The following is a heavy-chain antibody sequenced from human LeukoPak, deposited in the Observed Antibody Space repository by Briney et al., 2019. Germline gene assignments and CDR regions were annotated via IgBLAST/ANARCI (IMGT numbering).Heavy chain of an antibody. CDR2: ISASNGIT. D-gene: IGHD2-8*01. V-gene: IGHV1-18*01. J-gene: IGHJ4*02. Sequence: GASVKVSCRASGYTFTNYCISWVRQAPGQGLEWMGWISASNGITTIGKKFQGRLSMTTDTSMDTVYMELKSLTSDDTAVYFCARDEIMAVDYWGQGTLVTVSS. CDR1: GYTFTNYC. CDR3: ARDEIMAVDY.